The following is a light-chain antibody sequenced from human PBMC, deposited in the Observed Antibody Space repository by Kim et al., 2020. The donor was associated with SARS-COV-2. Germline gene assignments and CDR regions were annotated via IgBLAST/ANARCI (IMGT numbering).Light chain of an antibody. CDR1: NIESKR. CDR3: QVWDTSSDPSWV. CDR2: YDT. V-gene: IGLV3-21*04. J-gene: IGLJ3*02. Sequence: PGEPARITCGGTNIESKRVHWYQQKPGQAPMLVIYYDTDRPSGIPERFAGANSGNTATLTIRRVEAGDEADYYCQVWDTSSDPSWVFGGGTQLTVL.